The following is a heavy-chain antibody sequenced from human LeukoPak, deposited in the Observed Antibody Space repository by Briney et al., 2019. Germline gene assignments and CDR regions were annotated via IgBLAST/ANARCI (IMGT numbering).Heavy chain of an antibody. CDR1: GFTFSSYW. V-gene: IGHV3-7*01. Sequence: SGGSLRLSCAASGFTFSSYWMSWVRQAPGKGLEWVANIKQDGSEKHYVDSVKGRFTISRDNAKNSLYLQMNSLRAEDTAVYYCARGGHDYGDPFFDYWGRGTLVTVSS. D-gene: IGHD4-17*01. CDR2: IKQDGSEK. J-gene: IGHJ4*02. CDR3: ARGGHDYGDPFFDY.